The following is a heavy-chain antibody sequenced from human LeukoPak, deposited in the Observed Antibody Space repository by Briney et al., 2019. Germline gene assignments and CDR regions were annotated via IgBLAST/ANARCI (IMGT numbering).Heavy chain of an antibody. Sequence: HGESLKISCKGSGYSFTSYWIGWVRQMPGKGLEWMGIIYPGDSDTRYSPSFQGQVTISADKSISTAYLQWSSLKASDTAMYYCARPGVGTRIVGTEPFDYWGQGTLVTVSS. CDR2: IYPGDSDT. D-gene: IGHD1-26*01. J-gene: IGHJ4*02. V-gene: IGHV5-51*01. CDR1: GYSFTSYW. CDR3: ARPGVGTRIVGTEPFDY.